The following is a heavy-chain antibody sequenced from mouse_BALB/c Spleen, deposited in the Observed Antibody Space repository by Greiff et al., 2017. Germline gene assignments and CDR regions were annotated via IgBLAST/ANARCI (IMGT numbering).Heavy chain of an antibody. CDR1: GYTFTSYW. J-gene: IGHJ4*01. CDR3: ARGGNYAMDY. CDR2: INPSNGRT. Sequence: QVQLKQPGAELVKPGASVKLSCKASGYTFTSYWMHWVKQRPGQGLEWIGEINPSNGRTNYNEKFKSKATLTVDKSSSTAYMQLSSLTSEGSAVYYCARGGNYAMDYWGQGTSVTVSS. V-gene: IGHV1S81*02.